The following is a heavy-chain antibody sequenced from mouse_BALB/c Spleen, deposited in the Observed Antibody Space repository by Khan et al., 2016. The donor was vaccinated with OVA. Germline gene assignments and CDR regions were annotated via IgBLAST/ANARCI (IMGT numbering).Heavy chain of an antibody. V-gene: IGHV2-6-4*01. CDR1: GFSLSRYN. D-gene: IGHD2-14*01. J-gene: IGHJ4*01. Sequence: QVQLKQSGPGLVAPSQSLSITCTVSGFSLSRYNVHWVRQSPGKGLEWLGMIWGGGGTDYTSALKSRLSISKDDSKRQVFLKMNSLQTDDTAMYYCTGAYYRYDGYYAMDYWGQGTAVTVSS. CDR2: IWGGGGT. CDR3: TGAYYRYDGYYAMDY.